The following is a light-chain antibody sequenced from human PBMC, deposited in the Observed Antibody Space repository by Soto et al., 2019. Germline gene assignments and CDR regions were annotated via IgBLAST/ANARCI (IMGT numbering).Light chain of an antibody. CDR1: QFVTAN. CDR2: DGS. V-gene: IGKV3-11*01. CDR3: QQRDDLYT. Sequence: EIVLTQSPATLSLSPGQRATPSGRASQFVTANVAWYEQKPGQAPRLLISDGSNRASGIPARFVGSGSGTDFTLTITGLQPEDFAVYFCQQRDDLYTFGQGTKRQIK. J-gene: IGKJ2*01.